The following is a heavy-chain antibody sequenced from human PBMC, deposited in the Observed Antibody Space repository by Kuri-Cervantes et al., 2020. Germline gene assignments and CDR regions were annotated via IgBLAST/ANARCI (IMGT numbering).Heavy chain of an antibody. CDR3: ARDHPPTVTTDYDYMDL. Sequence: GSLRLSCAASGFTFSNAWMSWVRQAPGKGLEWVGSIYHSGSTYYNPSLKSRITISLGTSKNQFSLKLSSVTAADTAVYFCARDHPPTVTTDYDYMDLWGKGTTVTVSS. D-gene: IGHD4-17*01. J-gene: IGHJ6*03. CDR1: GFTFSNAW. CDR2: IYHSGST. V-gene: IGHV4-38-2*02.